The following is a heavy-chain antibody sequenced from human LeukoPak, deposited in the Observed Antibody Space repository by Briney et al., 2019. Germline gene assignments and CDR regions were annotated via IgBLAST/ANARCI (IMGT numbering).Heavy chain of an antibody. D-gene: IGHD3-22*01. J-gene: IGHJ4*02. Sequence: SETLSLTCTVSGGSISSDYWTWIRQPPGKGLEWIGYIYYSRSTNYNPSLKSRVTISVDTSKNQSSLKLSSVTAADTAVFYCARGGGFYDYWGQGTLVTVSS. V-gene: IGHV4-59*08. CDR1: GGSISSDY. CDR2: IYYSRST. CDR3: ARGGGFYDY.